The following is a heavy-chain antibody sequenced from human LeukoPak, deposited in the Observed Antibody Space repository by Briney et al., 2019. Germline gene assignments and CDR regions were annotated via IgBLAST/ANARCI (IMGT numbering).Heavy chain of an antibody. Sequence: GASVKVSCKASGGAFSSYTISWVRQAPGQGLEWMGGIIPILGIANYAQKFQGRVTITADKSTSTAYMELSSLRSEDTAVYYCARGATMTTVMNFDYWGQGTLVTVSS. CDR3: ARGATMTTVMNFDY. CDR1: GGAFSSYT. J-gene: IGHJ4*02. D-gene: IGHD4-11*01. CDR2: IIPILGIA. V-gene: IGHV1-69*10.